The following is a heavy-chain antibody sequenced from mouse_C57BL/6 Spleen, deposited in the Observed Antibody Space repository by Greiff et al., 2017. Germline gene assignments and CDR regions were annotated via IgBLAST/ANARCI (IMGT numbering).Heavy chain of an antibody. V-gene: IGHV1-31*01. CDR3: ARGGYGSTYYAMDY. Sequence: VHVKQSGPELVKPGASVKISCKASGYSFTGYYMHWVKQSHGNILDWIGYIYPYNGVSSYNQKFKGKATLTVDKSSSTAYMELRSLTSEDSAVYYCARGGYGSTYYAMDYWGQGTSVTVSS. CDR2: IYPYNGVS. D-gene: IGHD1-1*01. J-gene: IGHJ4*01. CDR1: GYSFTGYY.